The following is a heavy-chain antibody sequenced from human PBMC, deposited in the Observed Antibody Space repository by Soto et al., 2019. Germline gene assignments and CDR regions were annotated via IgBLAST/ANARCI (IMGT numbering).Heavy chain of an antibody. CDR2: ISANNGNT. J-gene: IGHJ4*02. CDR1: GYPFTSYG. V-gene: IGHV1-18*04. CDR3: ARGYRAGYNYY. D-gene: IGHD5-12*01. Sequence: ASVKVSCKASGYPFTSYGISWVRQAPGQGLEWVGWISANNGNTDYAQKFQGRVTMTTDTSTSTVYMELRSLTSDDTAVYYCARGYRAGYNYYWGQGTLVNVSS.